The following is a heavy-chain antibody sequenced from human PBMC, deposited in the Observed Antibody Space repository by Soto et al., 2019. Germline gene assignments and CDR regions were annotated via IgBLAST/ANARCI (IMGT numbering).Heavy chain of an antibody. CDR3: ARDMDIGSVETGYHYYYGMDV. CDR1: GFTFSSYS. V-gene: IGHV3-48*02. D-gene: IGHD2-2*03. J-gene: IGHJ6*02. CDR2: ISSSSSTI. Sequence: PGGSLRLSCAASGFTFSSYSMNWVRQAPGKGLEWVSYISSSSSTIYYADSVKGRFTISRDNAKNSLYPQMNSLRDEDTAVYYCARDMDIGSVETGYHYYYGMDVWGQGTTVTVSS.